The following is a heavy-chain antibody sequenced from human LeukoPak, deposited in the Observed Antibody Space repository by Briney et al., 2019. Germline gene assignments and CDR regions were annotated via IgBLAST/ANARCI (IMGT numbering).Heavy chain of an antibody. Sequence: PSETLSLTCTVSGGSISSYYWSWIRQSPGKGLEWIGYIYYSGSTNYNPSPKSRVTISVDTSKNQFSLKLSSVTAADTAVYYCARRGYQVPYFWFDPWGQGTLVTVSS. J-gene: IGHJ5*02. V-gene: IGHV4-59*01. CDR1: GGSISSYY. CDR2: IYYSGST. CDR3: ARRGYQVPYFWFDP. D-gene: IGHD2-2*01.